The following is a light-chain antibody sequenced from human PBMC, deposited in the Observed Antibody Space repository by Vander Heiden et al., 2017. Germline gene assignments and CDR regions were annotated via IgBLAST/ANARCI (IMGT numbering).Light chain of an antibody. CDR2: GDN. J-gene: IGLJ2*01. CDR1: SSNIGAAYD. V-gene: IGLV1-40*02. CDR3: QSYDSSLSGSVL. Sequence: QSVLTQPPSVSGAPGQRVTIPCTGTSSNIGAAYDVHWYQQLPGTAPRLLSYGDNNRPSGVPDRFSGSKSGVSASLAITGLQAEDEADYYCQSYDSSLSGSVLFGGGTKVTVL.